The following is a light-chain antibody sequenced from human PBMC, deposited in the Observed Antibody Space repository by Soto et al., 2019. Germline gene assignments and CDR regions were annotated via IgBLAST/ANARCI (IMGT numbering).Light chain of an antibody. J-gene: IGKJ5*01. CDR1: QTISNTS. Sequence: EIVLTQSPGTLSLCPGERATLSCRASQTISNTSLAWYQQKPGQAPRLLIYGASRRATGFPDRFTGSGSGTDFTLTISGLEPEDFAVYFCQHYGRSPPITFGQGTRLDIK. V-gene: IGKV3-20*01. CDR3: QHYGRSPPIT. CDR2: GAS.